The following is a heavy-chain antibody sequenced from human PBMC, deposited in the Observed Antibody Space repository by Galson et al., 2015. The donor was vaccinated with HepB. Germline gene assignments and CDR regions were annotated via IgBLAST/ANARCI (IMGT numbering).Heavy chain of an antibody. J-gene: IGHJ3*02. D-gene: IGHD2-21*02. V-gene: IGHV1-3*01. CDR1: GYTFTSYA. CDR3: ARVPGQYCGGDCYAFDI. Sequence: SVKVSCKASGYTFTSYAMHWVRQAPGQRLEWMGWINAGNGNTKYSQKFQGRVTITRDTSASTAYMELSSLRSEDTAVYYCARVPGQYCGGDCYAFDIWGQGTMVTVSS. CDR2: INAGNGNT.